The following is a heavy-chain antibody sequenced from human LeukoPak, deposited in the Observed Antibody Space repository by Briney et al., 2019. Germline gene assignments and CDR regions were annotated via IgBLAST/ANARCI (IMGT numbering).Heavy chain of an antibody. Sequence: GGSLRLSCAASGFTFTSYAMSWVRQAPGKGLEWVSDISGSGGSTYYADSVKGRFTISRDNSKNTLYPQMNSLRAEDTAVYYCAKPRPSYSSSWYDHWGQGTLVTVSS. J-gene: IGHJ5*02. V-gene: IGHV3-23*01. CDR1: GFTFTSYA. D-gene: IGHD6-13*01. CDR2: ISGSGGST. CDR3: AKPRPSYSSSWYDH.